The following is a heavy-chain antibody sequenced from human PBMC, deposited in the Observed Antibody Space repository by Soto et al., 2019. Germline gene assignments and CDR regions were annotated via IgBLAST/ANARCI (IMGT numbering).Heavy chain of an antibody. CDR2: INHSGST. J-gene: IGHJ2*01. CDR3: AAHLKTTVTTYWYFDL. D-gene: IGHD4-17*01. Sequence: QVHLQQWGAGLLKPSETLSLTCAVYGGSFSGYSWSWIRQPPGKGLEWLGEINHSGSTNFNPYLKSRLTISVETSKNQFSLKLTSVTAADTAVYYCAAHLKTTVTTYWYFDLWGRGNLVTVSS. CDR1: GGSFSGYS. V-gene: IGHV4-34*01.